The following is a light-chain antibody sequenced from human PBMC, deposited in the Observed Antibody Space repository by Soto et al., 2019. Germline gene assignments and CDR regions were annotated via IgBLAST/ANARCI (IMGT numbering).Light chain of an antibody. Sequence: EILLTSSPGILSISPGERATHSCRASQSVSSSYFAWYQQRFGQAPRLLIYGASSRATGIPDRFSGSGSGTDFTLTISRLEPEDFAVYYCQQYGSSSWTFGQGTKVDIK. CDR2: GAS. J-gene: IGKJ1*01. V-gene: IGKV3-20*01. CDR1: QSVSSSY. CDR3: QQYGSSSWT.